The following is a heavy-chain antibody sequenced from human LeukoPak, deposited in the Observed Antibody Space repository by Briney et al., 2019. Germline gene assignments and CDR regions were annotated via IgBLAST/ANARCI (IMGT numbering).Heavy chain of an antibody. CDR2: IYYSGGT. CDR1: GGSISSYY. Sequence: SETLSLTCTVSGGSISSYYWSWIRQPPGKGLEWIGYIYYSGGTYYNPSLKSRVTISVDTSKNQFSLKLSSVTAADTAVYYCARRVIAVAGSYFDYWGQGTLVTVSS. V-gene: IGHV4-59*04. D-gene: IGHD6-19*01. CDR3: ARRVIAVAGSYFDY. J-gene: IGHJ4*02.